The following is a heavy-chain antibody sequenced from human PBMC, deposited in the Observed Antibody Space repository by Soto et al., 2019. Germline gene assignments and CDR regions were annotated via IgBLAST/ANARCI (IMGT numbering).Heavy chain of an antibody. CDR3: ARVANFDWLLYYYYGMDV. D-gene: IGHD3-9*01. J-gene: IGHJ6*02. V-gene: IGHV3-7*01. CDR1: GFTFSSYW. CDR2: IKQDGSEK. Sequence: GGSLRLSCAASGFTFSSYWMSWVRQAPGKGLEWVANIKQDGSEKYYVDSVKGRFTISRDNAKNSLYLQMNSLRAEDTAVYYCARVANFDWLLYYYYGMDVWGQGTTVTVSS.